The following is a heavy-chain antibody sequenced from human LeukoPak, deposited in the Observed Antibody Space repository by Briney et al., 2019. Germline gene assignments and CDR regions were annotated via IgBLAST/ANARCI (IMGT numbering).Heavy chain of an antibody. V-gene: IGHV1-2*02. Sequence: ASVKVSCKASGHTFTGYYMHWVRQAPGQGLEWMGWINANSGDTNYAQKFQGRVTMTRDTSISTAYMELSRLRSDDTAVYYCARDLGYDILTASHYYYMDVWGKGTTVTISS. D-gene: IGHD3-9*01. J-gene: IGHJ6*03. CDR1: GHTFTGYY. CDR2: INANSGDT. CDR3: ARDLGYDILTASHYYYMDV.